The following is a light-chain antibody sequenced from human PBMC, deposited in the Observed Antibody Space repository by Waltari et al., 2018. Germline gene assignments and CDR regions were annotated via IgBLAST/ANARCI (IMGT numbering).Light chain of an antibody. J-gene: IGKJ4*01. CDR1: PSVLYSSNNQNY. V-gene: IGKV4-1*01. CDR3: QQYYSTPLT. Sequence: IVMTPSPDSLAVSLCERDTIHCMSSPSVLYSSNNQNYLAWYQQKPGQPPKLLIYWASTRESGVPDRFSGSGSGTDFTLTISSLQAEDVAVYYCQQYYSTPLTFGGGTKVEIK. CDR2: WAS.